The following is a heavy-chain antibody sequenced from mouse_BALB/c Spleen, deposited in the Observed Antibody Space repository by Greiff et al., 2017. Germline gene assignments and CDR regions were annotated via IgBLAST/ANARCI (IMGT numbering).Heavy chain of an antibody. CDR2: ISYSGST. Sequence: EVQLQESGPGLVKPSQSLSLTCTVTGYSITSDYAWNWIRQFPGNILVWMGYISYSGSTSYNPSLKSRISITRDTSKTQFFLQLNSVTTEDTATYYCASHGIYESMDYWGQGTSVTVSS. V-gene: IGHV3-2*02. J-gene: IGHJ4*01. CDR3: ASHGIYESMDY. D-gene: IGHD2-1*01. CDR1: GYSITSDYA.